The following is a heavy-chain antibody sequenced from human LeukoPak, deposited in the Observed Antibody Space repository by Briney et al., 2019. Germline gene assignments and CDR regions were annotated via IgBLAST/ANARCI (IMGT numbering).Heavy chain of an antibody. CDR1: GFTFSSYS. Sequence: GGSLRLSCAASGFTFSSYSMNWVRQAPGKGLEWVSSISSSSSYIYYADSVKGRFTISRDNAKNSLYLQMNSLRAEDTAVYYCARDERGPNFDWFRAFDIWGQGTMVTVSS. J-gene: IGHJ3*02. D-gene: IGHD3-9*01. CDR2: ISSSSSYI. V-gene: IGHV3-21*01. CDR3: ARDERGPNFDWFRAFDI.